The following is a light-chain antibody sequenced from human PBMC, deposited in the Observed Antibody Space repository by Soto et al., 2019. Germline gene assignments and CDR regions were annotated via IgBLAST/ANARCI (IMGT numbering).Light chain of an antibody. CDR2: EAT. CDR1: SSDVGTYYL. V-gene: IGLV2-23*01. J-gene: IGLJ2*01. CDR3: CSYADSTVV. Sequence: QSVLTQPASVSGSPGQSITISCTGTSSDVGTYYLVSWYQHHPGKAPKLMIYEATKRPSGASDRFSGSKSGNTASLTISGLQAEDEADYYCCSYADSTVVFGGGTKLTVL.